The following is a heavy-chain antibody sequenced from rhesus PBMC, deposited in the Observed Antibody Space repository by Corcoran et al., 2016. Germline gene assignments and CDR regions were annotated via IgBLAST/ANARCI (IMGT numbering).Heavy chain of an antibody. CDR1: GYSISSGYYG. CDR3: AREIRAGFDY. J-gene: IGHJ4*01. Sequence: QLQLPESGPGLVYTSETLSLTCPVSGYSISSGYYGSWILQPPGKGLKWIGYITYSGSTSYNPSHKSRVTISRDTSKTQFSLKLSSVPAADTAVYYCAREIRAGFDYWGQGVLVTVSS. CDR2: ITYSGST. V-gene: IGHV4-122*02.